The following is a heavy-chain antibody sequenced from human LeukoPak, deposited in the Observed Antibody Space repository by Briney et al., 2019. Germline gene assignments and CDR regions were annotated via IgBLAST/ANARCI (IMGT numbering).Heavy chain of an antibody. V-gene: IGHV4-59*01. CDR3: ARDQAAGGYDNWFDP. CDR2: IYYSGST. CDR1: GGSISSYY. Sequence: SETLSLTCTVSGGSISSYYWSWIRQPPGKGLGRVGYIYYSGSTNYNPSLTSRVTISVDTSKNQFSLKLSSVTAADTAVYYCARDQAAGGYDNWFDPWGQGTLVTVSS. J-gene: IGHJ5*02. D-gene: IGHD5-12*01.